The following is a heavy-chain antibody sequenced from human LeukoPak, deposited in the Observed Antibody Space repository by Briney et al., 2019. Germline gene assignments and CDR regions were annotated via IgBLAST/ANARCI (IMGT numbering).Heavy chain of an antibody. Sequence: AGGSLRLSCAASGFAFSRHGIHWVRQAPGKGLEWVAFIPYDGSNKFYTDSVKGRFTISRDNSKNTLSLQMNSLRAEDTAVYYCAKGVGGSANYYYMDVWGKGTTVTVSS. CDR2: IPYDGSNK. CDR3: AKGVGGSANYYYMDV. D-gene: IGHD3-10*01. V-gene: IGHV3-30*02. CDR1: GFAFSRHG. J-gene: IGHJ6*03.